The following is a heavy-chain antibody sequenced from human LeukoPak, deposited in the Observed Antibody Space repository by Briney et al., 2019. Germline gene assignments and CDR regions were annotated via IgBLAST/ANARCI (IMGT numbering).Heavy chain of an antibody. CDR3: ATQGYSSSSLDY. CDR2: ISSSSSYI. V-gene: IGHV3-21*01. CDR1: GFTFSGYS. D-gene: IGHD6-13*01. J-gene: IGHJ4*02. Sequence: GGSLRLSCAASGFTFSGYSMNWVRQAPGKGLEWVSSISSSSSYIYYADSVKGRFTISRDNAKNSLYLQMNSLRAEDTAVYYCATQGYSSSSLDYWGQGTLVTVSS.